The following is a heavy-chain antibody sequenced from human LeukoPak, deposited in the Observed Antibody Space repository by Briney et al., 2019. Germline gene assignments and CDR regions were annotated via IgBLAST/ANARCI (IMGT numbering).Heavy chain of an antibody. CDR1: GGTFSSYA. D-gene: IGHD3-10*01. J-gene: IGHJ4*02. CDR2: FIPIFATA. CDR3: ARDHLGYGSGSPFDY. V-gene: IGHV1-69*13. Sequence: SVKVSCKASGGTFSSYAISWVRQAPGQGLEWMGGFIPIFATANHAEKFQGRVTITAGESTSTAYMELSSLRSEDTAVYYCARDHLGYGSGSPFDYWGQGTLVTVSS.